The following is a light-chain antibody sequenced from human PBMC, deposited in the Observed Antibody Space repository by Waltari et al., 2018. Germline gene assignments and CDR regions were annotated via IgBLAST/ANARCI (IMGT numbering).Light chain of an antibody. J-gene: IGKJ1*01. Sequence: DIVMTQSPDSLAVSLGERATINCKSSQSVLYSSNNKNYLAWYQQKPGQPPKLLIYWASTRESGVPDRFSGSGSGTDFTLTISSRQAEDGAVYYCQQYYSTLWTFGQGTKVEIK. V-gene: IGKV4-1*01. CDR2: WAS. CDR3: QQYYSTLWT. CDR1: QSVLYSSNNKNY.